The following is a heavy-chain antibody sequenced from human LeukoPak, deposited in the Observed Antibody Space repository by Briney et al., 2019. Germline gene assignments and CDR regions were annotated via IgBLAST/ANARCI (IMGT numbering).Heavy chain of an antibody. D-gene: IGHD2-2*01. V-gene: IGHV4-4*07. J-gene: IGHJ4*02. CDR2: IYTNERT. Sequence: PSETLSLTCTVSGDSISSFYWSWIRQPAGKGLEWIGHIYTNERTNYNPSLKTRVTMSVDTSKNQFSLKLSSVTAADTAVYYCAREAGYPARFDYWGQGTLVTVSS. CDR1: GDSISSFY. CDR3: AREAGYPARFDY.